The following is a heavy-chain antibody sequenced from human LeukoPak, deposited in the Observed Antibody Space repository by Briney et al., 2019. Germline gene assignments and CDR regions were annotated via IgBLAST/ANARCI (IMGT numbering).Heavy chain of an antibody. CDR3: ARDFVGGRDY. V-gene: IGHV1-46*01. J-gene: IGHJ4*02. CDR2: INPTGSST. CDR1: GYSFTSHY. Sequence: GASVKVSCKASGYSFTSHYMHWVRQAPGQGLEWLGLINPTGSSTLYAQKFQGRVTMTRDMSTTTDYMELSRLRSDDTAVYYCARDFVGGRDYWGQGTLVTVSS. D-gene: IGHD3-16*01.